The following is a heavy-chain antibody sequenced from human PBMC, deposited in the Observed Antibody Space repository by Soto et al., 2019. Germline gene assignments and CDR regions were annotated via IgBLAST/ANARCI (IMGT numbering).Heavy chain of an antibody. Sequence: QVHLVQSGAEVKKPGSSVKVSCKASGGTFSNHAINWVRQAPGQGREWMGRIIPIFTTTNYAQKFQGRVTITADASTLTGYMELSSLKHDDTAVYYGAGEVAADGTFREDVFDIWGQGTLVTVSS. D-gene: IGHD6-13*01. CDR1: GGTFSNHA. CDR3: AGEVAADGTFREDVFDI. V-gene: IGHV1-69*12. J-gene: IGHJ3*02. CDR2: IIPIFTTT.